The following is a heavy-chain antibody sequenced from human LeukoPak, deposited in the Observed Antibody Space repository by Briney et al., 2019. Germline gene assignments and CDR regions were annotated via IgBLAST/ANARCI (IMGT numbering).Heavy chain of an antibody. D-gene: IGHD1-14*01. CDR1: GFTFSSYW. V-gene: IGHV3-74*01. Sequence: GGSLRLSCAASGFTFSSYWMHWVRQAPGKGLVWVSRINSDRSSTSYADSVKGRFTISRDNAKNTLYLQMNSLRAEDTAVYYCARAPPVTFGWFDPWGQGTLVTVSS. CDR2: INSDRSST. J-gene: IGHJ5*02. CDR3: ARAPPVTFGWFDP.